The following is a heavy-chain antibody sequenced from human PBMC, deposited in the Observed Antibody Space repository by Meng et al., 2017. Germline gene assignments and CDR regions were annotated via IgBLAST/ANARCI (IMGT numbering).Heavy chain of an antibody. J-gene: IGHJ5*02. Sequence: QRQLQDGGPGLVRPSGTLSLTGTVLGGSTSSSSYYWGWIRQPPGKGLEWIGSIYYSGSTYYNPSLKSRVTISVDTSKNQFSLKLSSVTAADTAVYYCARGRVVNWFDPWGQGTLVTVSS. V-gene: IGHV4-39*07. CDR3: ARGRVVNWFDP. CDR1: GGSTSSSSYY. D-gene: IGHD2-15*01. CDR2: IYYSGST.